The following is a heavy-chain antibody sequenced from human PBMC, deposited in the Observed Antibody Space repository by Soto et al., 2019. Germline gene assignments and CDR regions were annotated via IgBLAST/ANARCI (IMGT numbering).Heavy chain of an antibody. V-gene: IGHV1-8*01. CDR2: MSPNSGAT. D-gene: IGHD1-1*01. Sequence: QVQLVQSGAEVTKPGASVKVSCKASGYTFTSYDINWVRQATGQGLEWMGWMSPNSGATGYAQKFQGRVTMTRDTSRSTAYMELSNLRSEDTAIYSCARGVDAGVDVWGQGSTVTVSS. CDR3: ARGVDAGVDV. CDR1: GYTFTSYD. J-gene: IGHJ6*02.